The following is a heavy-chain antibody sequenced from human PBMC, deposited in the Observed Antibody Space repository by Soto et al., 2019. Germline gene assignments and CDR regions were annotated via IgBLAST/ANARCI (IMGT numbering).Heavy chain of an antibody. CDR1: GGSISSGDNY. CDR2: IYYSGST. D-gene: IGHD6-19*01. Sequence: PSETLSLTCTVSGGSISSGDNYWSWIRQPPGKGLEWIGYIYYSGSTYYNPSLKSRVTISVDTSKNQFSLKLSSVTAADTAVYYCARYSNGWYSDDWGQGTLVTVSS. CDR3: ARYSNGWYSDD. J-gene: IGHJ4*02. V-gene: IGHV4-30-4*01.